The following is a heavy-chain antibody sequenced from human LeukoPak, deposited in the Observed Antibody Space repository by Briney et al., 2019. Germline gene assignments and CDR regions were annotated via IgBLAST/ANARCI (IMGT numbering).Heavy chain of an antibody. V-gene: IGHV1-18*01. CDR3: ARALRRDSTYYEGY. Sequence: APVKVSCKASGYTFTSHGFSWVRQAPGQGLEWMGWINAYIGNTNYAQKLQGRVTMTTDTSTSTAYMELRSLRSDDTAVYYCARALRRDSTYYEGYWGQGTLVTVSS. CDR1: GYTFTSHG. J-gene: IGHJ4*02. D-gene: IGHD1-26*01. CDR2: INAYIGNT.